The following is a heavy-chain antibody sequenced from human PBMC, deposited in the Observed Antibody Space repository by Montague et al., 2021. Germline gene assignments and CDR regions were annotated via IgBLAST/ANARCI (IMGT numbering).Heavy chain of an antibody. V-gene: IGHV4-34*01. Sequence: SETLSLTCAVYGGSFSGYYWSWIRQPPGKGLEWIGEIHHSGSTNYNPSLKSRVTISVDTSKNQFSLKLSSVTAADTAVYYCARRKRILHRQPSGSYYYYGMDVWGQGTTVTVS. CDR3: ARRKRILHRQPSGSYYYYGMDV. D-gene: IGHD1-26*01. CDR1: GGSFSGYY. CDR2: IHHSGST. J-gene: IGHJ6*02.